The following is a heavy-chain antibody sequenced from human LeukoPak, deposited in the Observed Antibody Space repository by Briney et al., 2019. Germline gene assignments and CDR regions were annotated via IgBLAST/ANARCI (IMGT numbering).Heavy chain of an antibody. D-gene: IGHD6-13*01. CDR2: IKQDGSEK. CDR3: ARIPIAAAGGDY. Sequence: GGSLRLSCAASGFTFRMYWMSWVRQAPGKGLEWVANIKQDGSEKYYVDSVKGRFTISRDNAKNSLYLQMNSLRAEDTAVYYCARIPIAAAGGDYWGQGTLVTVSS. V-gene: IGHV3-7*01. J-gene: IGHJ4*02. CDR1: GFTFRMYW.